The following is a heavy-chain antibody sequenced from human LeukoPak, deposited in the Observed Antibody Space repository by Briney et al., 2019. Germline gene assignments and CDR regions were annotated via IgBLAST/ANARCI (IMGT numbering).Heavy chain of an antibody. CDR2: ISSSSSTI. CDR3: AMPGIAAEDI. J-gene: IGHJ3*02. Sequence: GGSLRLSCAASGFTLSSNGMNWVRQAPGKGLEWVSYISSSSSTIYYADSVKGRFTISRDNAKNSLYLQMNSLRAEDTAVYYCAMPGIAAEDIWGQGTMVTVSS. CDR1: GFTLSSNG. V-gene: IGHV3-48*01. D-gene: IGHD6-13*01.